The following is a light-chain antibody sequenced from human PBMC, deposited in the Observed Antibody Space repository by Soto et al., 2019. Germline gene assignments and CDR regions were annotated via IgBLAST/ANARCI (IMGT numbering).Light chain of an antibody. CDR1: SSDVGGYNN. Sequence: QSVLTQPPSASGSPGQSVTISCTGTSSDVGGYNNVSWYQQHPGKAPKLMIYEVSKRPSGVPDRFSGSKSGNTASLTVSGLQAEDEADYYCSSYAGSNNVVFGGGTQLTVL. CDR3: SSYAGSNNVV. V-gene: IGLV2-8*01. J-gene: IGLJ2*01. CDR2: EVS.